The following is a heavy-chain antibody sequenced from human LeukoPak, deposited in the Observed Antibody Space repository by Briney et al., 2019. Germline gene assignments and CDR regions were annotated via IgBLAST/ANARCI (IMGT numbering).Heavy chain of an antibody. V-gene: IGHV3-23*01. CDR1: GFTFSSYA. CDR2: ISGSGGST. Sequence: GGSLRLSCAASGFTFSSYAMSWVRQAPGKGLEWVSAISGSGGSTYYADSVKGRFTISRDNSKNTLYLRMNSLKTEDTAVYYCTTQGYSYGLAFDYWGQGTLVTVSS. D-gene: IGHD5-18*01. J-gene: IGHJ4*02. CDR3: TTQGYSYGLAFDY.